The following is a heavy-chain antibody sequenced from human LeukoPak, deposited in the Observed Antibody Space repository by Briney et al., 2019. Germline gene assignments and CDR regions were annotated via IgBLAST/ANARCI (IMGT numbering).Heavy chain of an antibody. V-gene: IGHV1-18*01. J-gene: IGHJ4*02. CDR1: GYTFTSYG. Sequence: ASVKVSCKASGYTFTSYGISWVRQAPGQGLEWMGWISAYNGNTNYAQKLQGRVTMTTDTSTSTPYMELRSLRSDDTAVYYCARGALRLYSGSYYGSHCDYWGQGTLVTVSS. CDR3: ARGALRLYSGSYYGSHCDY. D-gene: IGHD1-26*01. CDR2: ISAYNGNT.